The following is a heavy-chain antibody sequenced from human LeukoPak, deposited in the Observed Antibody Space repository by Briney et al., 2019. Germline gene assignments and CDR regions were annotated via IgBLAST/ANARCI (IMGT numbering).Heavy chain of an antibody. CDR3: ARGEYYDFWSGYYTVFGYWYFDL. V-gene: IGHV4-59*08. D-gene: IGHD3-3*01. CDR2: IYYSGST. J-gene: IGHJ2*01. CDR1: GVSISSYY. Sequence: SETLSLTCTVSGVSISSYYWSWIRQPPGKGLEWIGYIYYSGSTNYNPSLKSRVTISVDTSKNQFSLKLSSVTAADTAVYYCARGEYYDFWSGYYTVFGYWYFDLWGRGTLVTVSS.